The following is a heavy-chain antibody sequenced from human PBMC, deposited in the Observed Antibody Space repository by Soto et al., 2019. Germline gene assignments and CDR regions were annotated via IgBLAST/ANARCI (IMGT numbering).Heavy chain of an antibody. J-gene: IGHJ1*01. CDR3: ARWTYLDS. D-gene: IGHD2-15*01. CDR1: GFSFGSYA. CDR2: ISGSDGKT. Sequence: GWSLRLSCAASGFSFGSYALSWVRQAPGKGLEWVSTISGSDGKTFYADSVKGRFSISRDTSQSTLYLEMNSLRADDTAMYYCARWTYLDSWGHGTRVTVSS. V-gene: IGHV3-23*01.